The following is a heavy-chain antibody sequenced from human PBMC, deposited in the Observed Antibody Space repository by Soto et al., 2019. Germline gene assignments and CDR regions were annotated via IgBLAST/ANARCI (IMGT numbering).Heavy chain of an antibody. J-gene: IGHJ6*02. V-gene: IGHV5-10-1*01. CDR3: ASDPGESWCYYYYGMDV. CDR1: GYSFTSYW. Sequence: GESLTISCKGSGYSFTSYWISWVRQMPGKGLEWMGRIDPSDSYTNYSPSFQGNVTISADKSISPAYLQWSSMKASDTAMYNRASDPGESWCYYYYGMDVWGQGTTVTVSS. CDR2: IDPSDSYT. D-gene: IGHD2-8*01.